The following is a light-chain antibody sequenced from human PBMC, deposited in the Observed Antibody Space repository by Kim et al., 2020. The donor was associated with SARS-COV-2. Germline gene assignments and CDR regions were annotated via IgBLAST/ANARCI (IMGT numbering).Light chain of an antibody. V-gene: IGLV3-19*01. CDR1: SLRSYY. CDR2: GKN. J-gene: IGLJ3*02. CDR3: NSRDSSGNNWV. Sequence: SSALTQDPAVSVALGQTVRITCQGDSLRSYYASWYQQKPGQAPVLVIYGKNNRPSGIPDRFSGSSSGNTASLTITGAQAEDEADYYCNSRDSSGNNWVFG.